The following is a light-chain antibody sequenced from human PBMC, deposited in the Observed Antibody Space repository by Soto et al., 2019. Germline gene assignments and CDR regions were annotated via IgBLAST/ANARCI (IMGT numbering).Light chain of an antibody. CDR1: QSVSSN. CDR3: QQYNNWPQT. CDR2: GAS. V-gene: IGKV3-15*01. Sequence: EIVMTQSPATLSVSPGERATLSCRASQSVSSNLSWYQQKPGPAPRLLIYGASTRATGIPARFSGSGSGTEFTLTISSLQSEDFAVYYCQQYNNWPQTFGQGTKVDI. J-gene: IGKJ1*01.